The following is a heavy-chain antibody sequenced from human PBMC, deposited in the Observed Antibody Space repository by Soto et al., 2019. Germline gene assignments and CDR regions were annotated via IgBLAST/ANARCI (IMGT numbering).Heavy chain of an antibody. CDR3: ARAGSENDY. CDR2: IKQDGSER. Sequence: EVQLVESGGCLVQPGGSLRLSCAASGFTFSNYWMSCVRQAPGKGLEWVANIKQDGSERNYVDSVKGRFTISRDNAKNSLYLQLNSLRAEDTAVYYCARAGSENDYWGQGTLVTVSS. J-gene: IGHJ4*02. CDR1: GFTFSNYW. D-gene: IGHD3-10*01. V-gene: IGHV3-7*05.